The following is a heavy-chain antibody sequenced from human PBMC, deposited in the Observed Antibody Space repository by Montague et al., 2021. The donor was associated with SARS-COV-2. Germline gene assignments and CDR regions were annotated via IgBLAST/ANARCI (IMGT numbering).Heavy chain of an antibody. J-gene: IGHJ6*03. CDR3: ARGDIVVVPAALGIAFYYYYYMDV. V-gene: IGHV4-34*01. CDR1: GGSFSGYY. Sequence: SETLSLTCAVYGGSFSGYYWSWIRQPPGKGLEWIGEINHSGSTNYNPSLKSRVTISVDTSKNQFSLKLSSVTAADTAVYYRARGDIVVVPAALGIAFYYYYYMDVWGKGTTVTVSS. D-gene: IGHD2-2*01. CDR2: INHSGST.